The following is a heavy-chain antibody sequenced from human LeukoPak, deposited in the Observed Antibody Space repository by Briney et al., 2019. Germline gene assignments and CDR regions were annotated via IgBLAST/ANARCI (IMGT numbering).Heavy chain of an antibody. D-gene: IGHD3-10*01. Sequence: KIGESLKISCKGSGYSFTSYWIGWVRQMPGKGLEWMGIIYPGDSDTRYSPSFQGQVTISADKSISTAYLQWSSLKASDTAMYYCARLPLVVRGVISTFDIWGQGTMVTVSS. J-gene: IGHJ3*02. CDR1: GYSFTSYW. V-gene: IGHV5-51*01. CDR3: ARLPLVVRGVISTFDI. CDR2: IYPGDSDT.